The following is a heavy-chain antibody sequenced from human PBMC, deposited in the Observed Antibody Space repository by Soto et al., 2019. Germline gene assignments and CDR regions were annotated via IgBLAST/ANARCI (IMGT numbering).Heavy chain of an antibody. Sequence: GGSLRLSCAASGFTFSSYGMHWVRQAPGKGLEWVAVISYGGSNKYYADSVKGRFTISRDNSKNTLYLQMNSLRAEDTAVYYCAVYYYDSSGFPSPPGYWGQGTLVTVSS. D-gene: IGHD3-22*01. CDR2: ISYGGSNK. CDR3: AVYYYDSSGFPSPPGY. CDR1: GFTFSSYG. V-gene: IGHV3-30*03. J-gene: IGHJ4*02.